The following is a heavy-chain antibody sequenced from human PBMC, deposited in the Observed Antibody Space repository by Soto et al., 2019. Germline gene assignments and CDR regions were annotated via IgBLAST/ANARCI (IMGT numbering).Heavy chain of an antibody. CDR3: ARAYCSGGSCYPNPYYFDY. CDR1: GGTFSSYA. V-gene: IGHV1-69*05. J-gene: IGHJ4*02. Sequence: GASVKVSWKASGGTFSSYAISWVRQAPGQGLEWMGGIIPIFGTANCAQKFQGRVTITRDTSASTAYMELSSLRSEDTAVYYCARAYCSGGSCYPNPYYFDYWGQGTLVTVSS. CDR2: IIPIFGTA. D-gene: IGHD2-15*01.